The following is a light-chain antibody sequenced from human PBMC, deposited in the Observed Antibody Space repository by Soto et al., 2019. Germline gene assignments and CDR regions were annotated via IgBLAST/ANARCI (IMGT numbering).Light chain of an antibody. CDR3: QQYYTWPRT. CDR1: QSVSSN. CDR2: GAS. J-gene: IGKJ1*01. Sequence: EIVMTQSPATLSVSPVERATLSCRASQSVSSNLAWYQQKPGQAPRLLIYGASTRATGIPASFSGSGSGTEFTLTISSLQSEDIALYHCQQYYTWPRTFGQGTKVDI. V-gene: IGKV3-15*01.